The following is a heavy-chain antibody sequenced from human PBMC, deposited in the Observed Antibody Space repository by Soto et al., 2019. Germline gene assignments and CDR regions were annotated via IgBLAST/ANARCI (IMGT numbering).Heavy chain of an antibody. D-gene: IGHD1-7*01. CDR2: IYRTGST. Sequence: SETLSLTCAVSGGSFTSNNWWPWVRQPPGQGLEWIGEIYRTGSTNYNPSLKSRVTISLDKSENQFSLKVTSLTAADTAVYYCASRDPGTSVDYWGQGTLVTVSS. V-gene: IGHV4-4*02. CDR1: GGSFTSNNW. CDR3: ASRDPGTSVDY. J-gene: IGHJ4*02.